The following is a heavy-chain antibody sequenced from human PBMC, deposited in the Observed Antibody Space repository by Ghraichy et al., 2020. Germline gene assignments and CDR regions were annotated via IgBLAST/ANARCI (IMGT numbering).Heavy chain of an antibody. J-gene: IGHJ4*02. D-gene: IGHD5-24*01. CDR2: ISWDGGST. CDR1: GFTFDDYT. CDR3: AKDTRGRWLQFSDSFDY. Sequence: GGSLRLSCAASGFTFDDYTMHWVRQAPGKGLEWVSLISWDGGSTYYVDSVKGRFTISRDNSKNSLYLQMNSLRTEDTALYYCAKDTRGRWLQFSDSFDYWGQGTLVTVSS. V-gene: IGHV3-43*01.